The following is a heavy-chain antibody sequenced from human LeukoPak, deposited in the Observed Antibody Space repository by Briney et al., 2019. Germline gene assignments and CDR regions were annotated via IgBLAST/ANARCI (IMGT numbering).Heavy chain of an antibody. V-gene: IGHV4-59*01. Sequence: SETLSLTCSVSGGSLSTYYWSWIRQTPGKGVERIEYIYYSGSTNYNPSLESRVTMSVDTSKNQLSLNLTSVTAADTAVYFCATGYSSYYFDYWGLGTLVTVSS. CDR1: GGSLSTYY. CDR2: IYYSGST. D-gene: IGHD6-6*01. CDR3: ATGYSSYYFDY. J-gene: IGHJ4*02.